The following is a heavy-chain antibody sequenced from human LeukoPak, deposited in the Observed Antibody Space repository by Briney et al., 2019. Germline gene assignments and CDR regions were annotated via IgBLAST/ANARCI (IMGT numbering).Heavy chain of an antibody. CDR3: ARDRGRRQDNWFDP. V-gene: IGHV4-59*01. J-gene: IGHJ5*02. Sequence: SETLSLTCTVSGGSISSYYWSWIRQPPGKGLEWIGYIYYSGSNNYNPSLKSRVTISVDTSKNQFSLKLSSVTAADTAVYYCARDRGRRQDNWFDPWGQGTLVTVSS. CDR1: GGSISSYY. CDR2: IYYSGSN. D-gene: IGHD3-10*01.